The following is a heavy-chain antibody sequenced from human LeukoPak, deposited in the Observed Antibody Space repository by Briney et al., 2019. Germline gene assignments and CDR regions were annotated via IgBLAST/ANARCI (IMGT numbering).Heavy chain of an antibody. V-gene: IGHV3-7*01. Sequence: GESLRLSCAASGFTFKKYWMNWVRQVPGKGLECLANIKEDGSETYYADSVKGRFTISRDNPKNLLFLQINSLRVEDTAVYYCARETPRRGETRDGYRWGQGTLVTVSS. CDR2: IKEDGSET. CDR3: ARETPRRGETRDGYR. CDR1: GFTFKKYW. D-gene: IGHD5-24*01. J-gene: IGHJ4*02.